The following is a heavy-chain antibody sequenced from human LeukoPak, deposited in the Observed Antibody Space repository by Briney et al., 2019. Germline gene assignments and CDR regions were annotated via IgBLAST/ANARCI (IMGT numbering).Heavy chain of an antibody. Sequence: SETLSLTCAVSSVSISGGGYCWNWIRQPPGKGLEWIGYICYSGITYYNPSLKSRLTMSLDTSNNQFSLHLSSVTAADTAVYYCARQVGRGTQVYYMDVWGKGTTVTVSS. V-gene: IGHV4-30-4*07. CDR2: ICYSGIT. CDR1: SVSISGGGYC. CDR3: ARQVGRGTQVYYMDV. J-gene: IGHJ6*03. D-gene: IGHD3-16*01.